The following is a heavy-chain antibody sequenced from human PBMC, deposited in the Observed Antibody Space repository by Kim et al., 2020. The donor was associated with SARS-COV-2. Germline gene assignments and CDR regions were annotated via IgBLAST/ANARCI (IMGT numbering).Heavy chain of an antibody. J-gene: IGHJ6*02. V-gene: IGHV3-74*01. CDR1: GFIFSTYW. D-gene: IGHD2-8*02. Sequence: GGSLRLSCAASGFIFSTYWMHWVRQAPGKGLVWVSRINSDGSSTSYADSVKGRFTISRDNAKNTLYLQMNSLRAEDTAVYYCARVRYETGGSRIGMDVWGQGTTVTASS. CDR3: ARVRYETGGSRIGMDV. CDR2: INSDGSST.